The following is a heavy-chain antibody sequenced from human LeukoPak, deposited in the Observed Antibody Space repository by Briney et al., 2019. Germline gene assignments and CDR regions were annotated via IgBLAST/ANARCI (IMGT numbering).Heavy chain of an antibody. Sequence: GESLKISCKGSGYSFTSYWITWVRQMPGKGLEWMGRIDPHDSYTNYSPSFQGHVTISADKSISTAYLQWSSLEASDTAMYYCARHPGSLLAHLFDYWGQGSLVTVAS. V-gene: IGHV5-10-1*01. CDR2: IDPHDSYT. J-gene: IGHJ4*02. CDR3: ARHPGSLLAHLFDY. CDR1: GYSFTSYW. D-gene: IGHD2-15*01.